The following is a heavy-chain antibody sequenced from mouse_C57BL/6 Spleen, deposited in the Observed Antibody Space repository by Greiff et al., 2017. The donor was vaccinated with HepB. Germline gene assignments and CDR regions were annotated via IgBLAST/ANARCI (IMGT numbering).Heavy chain of an antibody. CDR3: ARGGNYYDYDEDYFDY. CDR2: IYPGSGST. D-gene: IGHD2-4*01. Sequence: VQLKQPGAELVKPGASVKMSCKASGYTFTSYWITWVKQRPGQGLEWIGDIYPGSGSTNYNEKFKSKATLTVDTSSSTAYMQLSSLTSEDSAVYYCARGGNYYDYDEDYFDYWGQGTTLTVSS. CDR1: GYTFTSYW. V-gene: IGHV1-55*01. J-gene: IGHJ2*01.